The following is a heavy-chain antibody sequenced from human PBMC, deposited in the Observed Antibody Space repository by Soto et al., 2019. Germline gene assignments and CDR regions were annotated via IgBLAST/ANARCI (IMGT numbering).Heavy chain of an antibody. CDR1: GFSLSNVRMG. CDR2: IFSDDDK. CDR3: ARKNVMVIETYSYAVDV. J-gene: IGHJ6*02. D-gene: IGHD2-15*01. V-gene: IGHV2-26*01. Sequence: QVTLKESGPVLVKPTETLTLTCTVSGFSLSNVRMGVSWIRQPPGKPLEWLAHIFSDDDKSYNSSLKTRLTRSXHTAKRQVVLNMTNMAPVDTGTYYCARKNVMVIETYSYAVDVWGHGTTVTFSS.